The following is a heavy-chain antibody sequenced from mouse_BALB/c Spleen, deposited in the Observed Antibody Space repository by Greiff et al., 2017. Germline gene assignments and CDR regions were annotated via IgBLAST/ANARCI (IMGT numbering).Heavy chain of an antibody. V-gene: IGHV5-17*02. CDR3: ASWDPYYAMDY. J-gene: IGHJ4*01. D-gene: IGHD4-1*01. CDR2: ISSGSSTI. Sequence: VQLQQSGGGLVQPGGSRKLSCAASGFTFSSFGMHWVRQAPEKGLEWVAYISSGSSTIYYADTVKGRFTISRDNPKNTLFLQMTSLRSEDTAMYYCASWDPYYAMDYWGQGTSVTVSS. CDR1: GFTFSSFG.